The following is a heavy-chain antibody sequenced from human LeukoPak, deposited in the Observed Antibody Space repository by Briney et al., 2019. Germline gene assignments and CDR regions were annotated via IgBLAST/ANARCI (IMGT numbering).Heavy chain of an antibody. CDR3: ARYGVPDRNYLDN. D-gene: IGHD1-14*01. J-gene: IGHJ4*02. V-gene: IGHV1-2*02. CDR2: NNPNSGGA. Sequence: ASAKVSCKASGYTSTAYYMNWVRQAPGQGLEWMGWNNPNSGGAAYAQKFQGRISMTRDTSISTAYMELSRLTSDDTAVYYCARYGVPDRNYLDNWGQGTLVTVSS. CDR1: GYTSTAYY.